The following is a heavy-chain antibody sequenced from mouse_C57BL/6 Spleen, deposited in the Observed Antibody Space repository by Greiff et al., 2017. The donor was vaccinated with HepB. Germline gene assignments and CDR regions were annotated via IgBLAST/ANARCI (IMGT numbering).Heavy chain of an antibody. CDR3: ARDAEPSYYYGSSGAMDY. V-gene: IGHV7-1*01. J-gene: IGHJ4*01. Sequence: EVNVVESGGGLVQSGRSLRLSCATSGFTFSDFYMEWVRQAPGKGLEWIAASRNKANDYTTEYSASVKGRFIVSRDTSQSILYLQMNALRAEDTAIYYCARDAEPSYYYGSSGAMDYWGQGTSVTVSS. D-gene: IGHD1-1*01. CDR1: GFTFSDFY. CDR2: SRNKANDYTT.